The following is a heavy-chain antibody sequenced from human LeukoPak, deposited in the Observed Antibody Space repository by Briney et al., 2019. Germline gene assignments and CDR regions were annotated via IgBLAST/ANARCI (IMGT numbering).Heavy chain of an antibody. CDR2: IWYDGSNK. J-gene: IGHJ3*02. CDR3: AREERTVDAFDI. Sequence: GRSLRLSCAASGFTFSSYGMHWVRQAPGKGLEGVAVIWYDGSNKYYADSVKGRFTISRDNSKNTLYLQMNSLRADDTAVYYCAREERTVDAFDIWGQGTMVTVSS. CDR1: GFTFSSYG. D-gene: IGHD4-17*01. V-gene: IGHV3-33*01.